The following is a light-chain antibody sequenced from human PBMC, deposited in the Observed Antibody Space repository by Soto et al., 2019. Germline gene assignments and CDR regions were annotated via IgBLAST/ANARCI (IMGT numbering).Light chain of an antibody. CDR1: SGSVSTSYY. Sequence: QSVVTQEPSFSVSPGGTVTLTCGLSSGSVSTSYYPSWYQQTPGQAPRTLIYNTNTRSSGVPDRFSGSILGNKAALTITGAQADDESDYYCVLYMGSGIGVFGTGTKVTVL. CDR2: NTN. V-gene: IGLV8-61*01. J-gene: IGLJ1*01. CDR3: VLYMGSGIGV.